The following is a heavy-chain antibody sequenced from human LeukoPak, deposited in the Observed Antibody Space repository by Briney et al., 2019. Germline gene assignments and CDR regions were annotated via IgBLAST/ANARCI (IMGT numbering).Heavy chain of an antibody. V-gene: IGHV3-66*01. CDR3: ARDLTAYFDY. CDR2: IYSGGST. J-gene: IGHJ4*02. Sequence: PAGSLRLSCAASGFTVSSNYMSWVRQAPGKGLEWVSVIYSGGSTYYADSVKGRFTISRDNSKKTLYLQMNSLRAEDTAVYYCARDLTAYFDYWGQGTLVTVSS. CDR1: GFTVSSNY. D-gene: IGHD3-16*01.